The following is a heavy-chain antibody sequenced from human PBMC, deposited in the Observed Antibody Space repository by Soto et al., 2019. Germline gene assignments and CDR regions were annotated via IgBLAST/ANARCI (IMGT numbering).Heavy chain of an antibody. CDR3: AKVPPDENYYDSSGYLDY. J-gene: IGHJ4*02. D-gene: IGHD3-22*01. CDR1: GFTSSSYA. V-gene: IGHV3-23*01. Sequence: GGSLRLSCAASGFTSSSYAMSWVRQAPGKGLEWVSAISGSGGSTYYADSVKGRFTISRDNSKNTLYLQMNSLRAEDTAVYYCAKVPPDENYYDSSGYLDYWGQGTLVTVS. CDR2: ISGSGGST.